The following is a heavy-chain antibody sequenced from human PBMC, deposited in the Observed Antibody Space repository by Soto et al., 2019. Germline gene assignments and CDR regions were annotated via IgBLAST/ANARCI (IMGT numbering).Heavy chain of an antibody. J-gene: IGHJ6*02. CDR1: GFTFDDYV. V-gene: IGHV3-9*01. CDR3: ARGPGRPPLRNYGMDV. CDR2: ISWNSGTI. Sequence: EVQLVESGGGLVQPGRSLRLSCAASGFTFDDYVVHWVRQAPGKGLEWVSGISWNSGTIDYADSVKGRFTISRDNSKNTLSLQMNSLRAEDTAVYYCARGPGRPPLRNYGMDVWGQGTTVTVSS.